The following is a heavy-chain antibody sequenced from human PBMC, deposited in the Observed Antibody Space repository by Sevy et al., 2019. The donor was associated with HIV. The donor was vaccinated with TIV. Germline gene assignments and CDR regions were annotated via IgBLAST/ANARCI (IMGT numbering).Heavy chain of an antibody. CDR2: ISTYGSNK. D-gene: IGHD5-18*01. Sequence: GGSLRLSCAASGFTFSRSEMNWVRQAPGKGLEWVSYISTYGSNKNYADSVKGRFTISRDNAKNSLNLQMNSLRAEDTAVYYCARSSDSAMALFDYWGQGTLVTVSS. CDR3: ARSSDSAMALFDY. CDR1: GFTFSRSE. J-gene: IGHJ4*02. V-gene: IGHV3-48*03.